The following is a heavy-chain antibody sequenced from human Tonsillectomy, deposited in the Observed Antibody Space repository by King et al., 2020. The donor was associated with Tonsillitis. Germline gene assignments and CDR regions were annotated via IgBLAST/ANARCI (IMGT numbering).Heavy chain of an antibody. J-gene: IGHJ4*02. CDR3: ARDPPGGDSYFDS. D-gene: IGHD2-21*02. V-gene: IGHV1-2*02. CDR2: INPDNGGT. CDR1: GYTFTGYY. Sequence: VQLVQSGAEVKKPGASVKVSCEASGYTFTGYYIHWVRQAPGQGLEWMGWINPDNGGTKYAQNFQGRVTMTRDASISTAYMALSSLRSDDTAVYYCARDPPGGDSYFDSWGQGTQVTVSS.